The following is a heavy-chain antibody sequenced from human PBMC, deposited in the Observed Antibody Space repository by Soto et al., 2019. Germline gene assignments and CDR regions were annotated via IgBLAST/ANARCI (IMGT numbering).Heavy chain of an antibody. J-gene: IGHJ4*02. V-gene: IGHV3-23*01. D-gene: IGHD6-13*01. CDR2: LSDSGDSI. Sequence: EVQLLESGGGLVQPGRSLRLSCTASGFTFSSHAMTWVRQAPGKGLEWVSGLSDSGDSIYYAYSVKGRFTIYRDKSMNTLYLQMNTLRVADAAVYYCAKVSSSWYAGFFDLWGQGTLVTVSS. CDR3: AKVSSSWYAGFFDL. CDR1: GFTFSSHA.